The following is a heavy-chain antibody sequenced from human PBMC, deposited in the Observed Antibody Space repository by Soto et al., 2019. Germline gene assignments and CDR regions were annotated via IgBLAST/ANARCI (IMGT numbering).Heavy chain of an antibody. CDR3: ARGKRTGTTKWFDP. D-gene: IGHD1-1*01. V-gene: IGHV4-34*01. CDR2: INHSGST. Sequence: QVQLQQWGAGLLKPSETLSLTCAVYGGSFSGYYWSWIRQPPGKGLEWIGEINHSGSTNYNPSLTSRVTITVDTSKNQFSLKLSSVTAADTAVYYCARGKRTGTTKWFDPWGQGTLVTVSS. J-gene: IGHJ5*02. CDR1: GGSFSGYY.